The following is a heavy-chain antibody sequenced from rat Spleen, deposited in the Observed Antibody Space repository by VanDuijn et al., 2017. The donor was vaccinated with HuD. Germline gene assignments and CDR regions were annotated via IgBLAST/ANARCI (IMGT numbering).Heavy chain of an antibody. CDR2: ISPSVGST. Sequence: EVQLVESGGGLVQPGRSLKLSCAASGFTFSNYDMAWVRQAPTKGLEWVASISPSVGSTYYRDSVKGRFTVSRDNAKSTLYLQMNSLSSEDTATYYCARPNVFYVPFFDYWGQGVMVTVSS. V-gene: IGHV5-25*01. CDR1: GFTFSNYD. CDR3: ARPNVFYVPFFDY. D-gene: IGHD1-6*01. J-gene: IGHJ2*01.